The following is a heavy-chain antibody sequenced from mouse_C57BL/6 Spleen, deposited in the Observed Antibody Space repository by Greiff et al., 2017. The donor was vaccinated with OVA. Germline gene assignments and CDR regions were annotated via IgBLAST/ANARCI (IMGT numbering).Heavy chain of an antibody. Sequence: VQLQQSGPELVKPGASVKISCKASGYAFSSSWMNWVKQRPGKGLEWIGRIYPGDGDTNYNGKFKGKATLTADKSSSTAYMQLSSLTSEDSAVYCCARGGYDGYYYDYWGQGTTLTVAS. J-gene: IGHJ2*01. CDR2: IYPGDGDT. CDR3: ARGGYDGYYYDY. D-gene: IGHD2-3*01. V-gene: IGHV1-82*01. CDR1: GYAFSSSW.